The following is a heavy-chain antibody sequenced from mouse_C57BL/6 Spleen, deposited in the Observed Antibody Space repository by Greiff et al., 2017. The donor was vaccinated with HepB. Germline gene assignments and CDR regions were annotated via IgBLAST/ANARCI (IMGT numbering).Heavy chain of an antibody. V-gene: IGHV1-64*01. CDR1: GYTFTSYW. Sequence: QVQLQQPGAELVKPGASVKLSCKASGYTFTSYWMHWVKQRPGQGLEWIGMIHPNSGSTNYNEKFKSKATLTVDKSSSTAYMQRSSLTSEDSAVYYCGPRHPHWYFDVWGTGTTVTVSS. J-gene: IGHJ1*03. CDR2: IHPNSGST. CDR3: GPRHPHWYFDV. D-gene: IGHD3-1*01.